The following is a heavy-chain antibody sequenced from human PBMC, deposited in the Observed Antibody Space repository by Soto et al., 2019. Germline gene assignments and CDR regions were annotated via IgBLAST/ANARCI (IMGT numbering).Heavy chain of an antibody. V-gene: IGHV1-69*04. CDR1: GYTFTSFA. CDR2: VNPILSMS. Sequence: SVKVSCKTSGYTFTSFAIHWVRQAPGLGLEWMGRVNPILSMSNYAQKFQGRVTMTADKSTSTAYMELRSLRSEDAAFYYCATSYGSGYRAFDYWGQGALVTVSS. D-gene: IGHD3-10*01. CDR3: ATSYGSGYRAFDY. J-gene: IGHJ4*02.